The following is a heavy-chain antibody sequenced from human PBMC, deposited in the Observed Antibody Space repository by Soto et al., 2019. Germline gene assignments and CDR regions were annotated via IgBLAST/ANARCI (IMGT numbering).Heavy chain of an antibody. V-gene: IGHV3-23*01. D-gene: IGHD5-18*01. CDR2: IRASGDST. CDR1: GFTFRNYA. Sequence: EVQLLESGGGLVQPGGSLRLSCAASGFTFRNYAMTWVRQAPGKGLEWVSTIRASGDSTYYADSVKGRFTISRDNSKNTVYLQMNTLEAEDTAVYFCAKGGYTSYYDYWGQGILVTVSS. J-gene: IGHJ4*02. CDR3: AKGGYTSYYDY.